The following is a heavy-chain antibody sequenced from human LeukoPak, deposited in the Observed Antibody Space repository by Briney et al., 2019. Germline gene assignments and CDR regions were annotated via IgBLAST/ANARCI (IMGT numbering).Heavy chain of an antibody. V-gene: IGHV4-59*01. CDR1: GGSISSYY. CDR3: ARNELPSSPSSFDY. CDR2: IYYSGST. J-gene: IGHJ4*02. D-gene: IGHD6-19*01. Sequence: PSETLSLTCTVSGGSISSYYWSWIRQPPGKGLEWIGYIYYSGSTNYNTSLKSRVTISVDTSKNQFSLKLSSVTAADTAVYYCARNELPSSPSSFDYWGQGTLVTVSS.